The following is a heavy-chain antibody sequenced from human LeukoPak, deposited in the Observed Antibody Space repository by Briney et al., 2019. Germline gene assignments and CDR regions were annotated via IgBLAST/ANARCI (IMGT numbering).Heavy chain of an antibody. CDR2: IYHSGST. J-gene: IGHJ3*02. Sequence: SQTLSLTCAVCGGSISSGGYSWSWIRQPPGEGLEWIGYIYHSGSTYDNPSLKSRVTRSVDRSQHQLCLKLSSVTAADTAAYYCARGLGYCSSKSCRGGAFDIWGQGTMVTVSS. CDR1: GGSISSGGYS. V-gene: IGHV4-30-2*01. D-gene: IGHD2-2*01. CDR3: ARGLGYCSSKSCRGGAFDI.